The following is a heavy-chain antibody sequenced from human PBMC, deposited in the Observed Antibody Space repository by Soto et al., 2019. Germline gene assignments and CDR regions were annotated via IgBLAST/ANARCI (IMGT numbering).Heavy chain of an antibody. CDR3: ARHTVTYSGSSVGGSYYYGMDV. J-gene: IGHJ6*02. V-gene: IGHV3-48*03. CDR1: GFTFISYE. Sequence: PWGSLRLSCAASGFTFISYEISFFRHSPFKWREWVSYISSSGSTIYYADSVKGRFTISRDNAKNSLYLQMNSLRAEDTAVYYCARHTVTYSGSSVGGSYYYGMDVWGQGTTVTVSS. CDR2: ISSSGSTI. D-gene: IGHD6-6*01.